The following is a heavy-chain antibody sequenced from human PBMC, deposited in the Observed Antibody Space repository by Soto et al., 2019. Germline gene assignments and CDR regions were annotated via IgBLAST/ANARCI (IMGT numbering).Heavy chain of an antibody. V-gene: IGHV4-31*03. CDR1: GGSISSGGYY. Sequence: QVQLQESGPGLVKASQTLSLTCTVSGGSISSGGYYWSWIRQHPGKGLEWIGYIYNSGSTNYNPSLQSRVTMSADTSKNLFSLKLSSVTAADTAVYYCARDPAPWGQGTLVTVSS. CDR3: ARDPAP. CDR2: IYNSGST. J-gene: IGHJ5*02.